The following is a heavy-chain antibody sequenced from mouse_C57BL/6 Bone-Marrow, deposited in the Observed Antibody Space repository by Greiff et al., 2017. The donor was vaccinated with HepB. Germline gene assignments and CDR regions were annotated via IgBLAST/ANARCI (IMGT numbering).Heavy chain of an antibody. V-gene: IGHV5-6*01. Sequence: EVQGVESGGDLVKPGGSLKLSCAASGFTFSSYGMSWVRQTPDKRLEWVATISSGGSYTYYPDSVKGRFTISRDNAKNNLYLQMSHLKSEDTAMYYCAAPGAMDYWGQGTSVTVSS. J-gene: IGHJ4*01. CDR1: GFTFSSYG. CDR3: AAPGAMDY. CDR2: ISSGGSYT.